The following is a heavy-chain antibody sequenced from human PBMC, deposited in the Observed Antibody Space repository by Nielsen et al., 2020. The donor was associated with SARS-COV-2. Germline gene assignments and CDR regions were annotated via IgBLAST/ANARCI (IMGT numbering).Heavy chain of an antibody. CDR1: GGSISSSSYY. D-gene: IGHD3-3*01. CDR2: IYYSGST. J-gene: IGHJ5*02. Sequence: GSLRLSCTVSGGSISSSSYYWGWIRQPPGKGLEWIGSIYYSGSTYYNPSLKSRVTISVDTSKNQFSLKLSSVTAADTAVYYCARQTVLRFLEWLPYENWFDPWGQGTLVTVSS. CDR3: ARQTVLRFLEWLPYENWFDP. V-gene: IGHV4-39*01.